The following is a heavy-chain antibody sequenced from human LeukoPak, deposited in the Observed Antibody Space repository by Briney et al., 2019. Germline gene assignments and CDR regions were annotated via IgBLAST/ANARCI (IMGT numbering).Heavy chain of an antibody. J-gene: IGHJ6*03. CDR3: ARHRYCSGGSCYDYYYYMDV. CDR2: IYPGDSDT. V-gene: IGHV5-51*01. CDR1: GYSFTSYW. D-gene: IGHD2-15*01. Sequence: GESLKISCKGSGYSFTSYWIGWVRQMPGKGLEWMGIIYPGDSDTRYSPSFQGQVTISADKSISTAYLQRSSLKASDTAMYYCARHRYCSGGSCYDYYYYMDVWGKGTTVTVSS.